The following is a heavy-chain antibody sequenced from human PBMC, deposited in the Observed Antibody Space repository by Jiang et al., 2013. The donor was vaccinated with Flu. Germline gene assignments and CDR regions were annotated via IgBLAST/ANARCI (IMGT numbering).Heavy chain of an antibody. CDR1: GYTFTSYA. D-gene: IGHD3-3*01. J-gene: IGHJ5*02. V-gene: IGHV7-4-1*02. CDR3: ARDLTLSVGLTIFGVVSVYNWFDP. CDR2: INTNTGNP. Sequence: QSGSELKKPGASVKVSCKASGYTFTSYAMNWVRQAPGQGLEWMGWINTNTGNPTYAQGFTGRFVFSLDTSVSTAYLQISSLKAEDTAVYYCARDLTLSVGLTIFGVVSVYNWFDPWGQGTLVTVSS.